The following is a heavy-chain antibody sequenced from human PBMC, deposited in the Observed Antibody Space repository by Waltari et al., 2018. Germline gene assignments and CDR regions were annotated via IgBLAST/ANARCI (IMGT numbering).Heavy chain of an antibody. Sequence: EVQLVESGGGLVQPGGSLRLSCAASGFTFSSYSMNWVRQAPGKGLEWVSYISSSSSTIYYADSVKGRFTISRDNAKNSLYLQMNSLRAEDTAVYYCARDPTMVVTLGWFDPWGQGTLVTVSS. CDR2: ISSSSSTI. CDR1: GFTFSSYS. D-gene: IGHD2-21*02. CDR3: ARDPTMVVTLGWFDP. J-gene: IGHJ5*02. V-gene: IGHV3-48*04.